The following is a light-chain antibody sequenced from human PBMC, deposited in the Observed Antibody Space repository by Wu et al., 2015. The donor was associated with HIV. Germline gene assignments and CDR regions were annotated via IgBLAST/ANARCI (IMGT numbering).Light chain of an antibody. Sequence: DIQLTQSPSSLSASVGDRVTITCRASQSVHSYLNWYQQKPGKAPRLLIYATSTLQSGVPSRFSGSGSGTDFTLTISSLQPEDFATYYCQETYSTPRFTFGPGTKVDVK. J-gene: IGKJ3*01. CDR1: QSVHSY. V-gene: IGKV1-39*01. CDR3: QETYSTPRFT. CDR2: ATS.